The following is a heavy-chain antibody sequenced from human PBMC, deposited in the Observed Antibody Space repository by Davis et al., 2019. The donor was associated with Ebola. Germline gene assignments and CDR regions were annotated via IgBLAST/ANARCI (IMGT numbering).Heavy chain of an antibody. CDR2: INAGNGNT. Sequence: ASVKVSCKASGYTFTSYAMHWVRQAPGQRLEWMGWINAGNGNTKYSQKFQGRVTITADKSTSTAYMELSSLRSEDTAVYYCARDRNYWFDPWGQGTLVTVSS. CDR1: GYTFTSYA. CDR3: ARDRNYWFDP. J-gene: IGHJ5*02. D-gene: IGHD4-11*01. V-gene: IGHV1-3*01.